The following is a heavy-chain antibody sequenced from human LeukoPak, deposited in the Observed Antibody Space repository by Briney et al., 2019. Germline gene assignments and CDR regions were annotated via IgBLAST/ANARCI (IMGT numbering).Heavy chain of an antibody. D-gene: IGHD3-22*01. CDR1: GFTFSSYA. V-gene: IGHV3-30*04. CDR3: ARDARTVGITMIVVGFDY. CDR2: ISYYGSNK. J-gene: IGHJ4*02. Sequence: GGSLRLSCAASGFTFSSYAMYWVRQSPGKGLEWVAAISYYGSNKYYADSVKGRFTISRDNSENTLYLQMDGLRAEDTAVYYCARDARTVGITMIVVGFDYWGQGTLVTVSS.